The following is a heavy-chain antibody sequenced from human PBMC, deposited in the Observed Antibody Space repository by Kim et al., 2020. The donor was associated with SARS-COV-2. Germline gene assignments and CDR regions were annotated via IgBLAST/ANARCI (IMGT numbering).Heavy chain of an antibody. CDR3: ASPMVTHNWFDP. CDR1: GGSISSSSYY. V-gene: IGHV4-39*01. CDR2: IYYSGST. Sequence: SETLSLTCTVSGGSISSSSYYWGWIRQPPGKGLEWIGSIYYSGSTYYNPSLKSRVTISVDTSKNQFSLKLSSVTAANTAVYYCASPMVTHNWFDPWGQGTLVTVSS. J-gene: IGHJ5*02. D-gene: IGHD5-18*01.